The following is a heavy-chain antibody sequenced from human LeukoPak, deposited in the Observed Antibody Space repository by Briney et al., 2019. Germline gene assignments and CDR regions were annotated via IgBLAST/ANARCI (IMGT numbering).Heavy chain of an antibody. J-gene: IGHJ4*02. D-gene: IGHD4-17*01. CDR2: INPNSGGT. V-gene: IGHV1-2*04. Sequence: ASVNVSCKASGYSFTGYYMHWVRQAPGQGLEWMGWINPNSGGTNYAQKFQGWVTMTRDTSISTAYMELSRLRSDDTAVYYCARDLRPDYGDYYGGYYFDYWGQGTLVTVSS. CDR1: GYSFTGYY. CDR3: ARDLRPDYGDYYGGYYFDY.